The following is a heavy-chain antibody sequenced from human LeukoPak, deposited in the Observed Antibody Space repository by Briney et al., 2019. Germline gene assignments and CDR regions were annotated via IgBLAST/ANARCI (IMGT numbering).Heavy chain of an antibody. D-gene: IGHD3-3*01. CDR3: ARGDYDFWSGSTNFDY. CDR2: IYYSEST. V-gene: IGHV4-31*03. CDR1: GGSISSGGYY. Sequence: PSETLSLTRTVSGGSISSGGYYWSWIRQHPGKGLEWIGYIYYSESTYYNPSLKCRVTISVDTSKNQFSLKLSSVTAADTAVYYCARGDYDFWSGSTNFDYWGQGTLVTVSS. J-gene: IGHJ4*02.